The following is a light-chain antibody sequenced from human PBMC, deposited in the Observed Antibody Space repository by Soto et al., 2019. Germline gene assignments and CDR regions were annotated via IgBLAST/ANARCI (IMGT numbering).Light chain of an antibody. Sequence: DIQMTQSPSTLSASVGDRVTITCRASQSISSWLAWYQQKPGKAPKLLIYQASRLESGVPSRFSGSGSGTEFTLTISSLQPDDFATYYCQQYNSFSYTFGGGTRLEIK. CDR1: QSISSW. CDR2: QAS. J-gene: IGKJ5*01. CDR3: QQYNSFSYT. V-gene: IGKV1-5*03.